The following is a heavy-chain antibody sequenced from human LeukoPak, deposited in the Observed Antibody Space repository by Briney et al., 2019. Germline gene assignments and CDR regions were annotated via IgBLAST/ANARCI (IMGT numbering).Heavy chain of an antibody. CDR3: GRKAGDCGGGSCYSIDY. CDR2: IIPIFGTA. CDR1: GGAFSGEA. D-gene: IGHD2-15*01. V-gene: IGHV1-69*05. J-gene: IGHJ4*02. Sequence: SVKVSCMASGGAFSGEAISCVRQAPGQGLEWMGGIIPIFGTANYAQKFQGRVTITTDEYTSTAYMEVSSLRPEDMAVYYCGRKAGDCGGGSCYSIDYWGQGTLVTVSS.